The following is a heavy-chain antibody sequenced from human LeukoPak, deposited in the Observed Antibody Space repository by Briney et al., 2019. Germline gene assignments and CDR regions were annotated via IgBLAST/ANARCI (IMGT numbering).Heavy chain of an antibody. Sequence: SETLSLTCAVYGGSFSGYYWSWIRQPPGKGLEWIGEINHSGSTNYNPSLKSRVTISVDTSMNQFSLKLSSVTAADTAVYYCARDGSGSLPMDVWGKGTTVTISS. CDR1: GGSFSGYY. CDR2: INHSGST. D-gene: IGHD3-10*01. J-gene: IGHJ6*03. V-gene: IGHV4-34*01. CDR3: ARDGSGSLPMDV.